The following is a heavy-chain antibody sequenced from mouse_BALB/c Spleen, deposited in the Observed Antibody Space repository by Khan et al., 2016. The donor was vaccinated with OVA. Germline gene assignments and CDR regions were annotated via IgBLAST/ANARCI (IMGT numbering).Heavy chain of an antibody. CDR1: GFTFNTYA. V-gene: IGHV10-1*02. CDR3: FGPVLGGGFAY. Sequence: EVQLVESGGGLVQPKGSLKLSCAASGFTFNTYAMNWVRQAPGKGLEWVARIRSKSNNYATYYADSVTDRFTISRDDSQSMLYLQMNNLKTVDTARYAGFGPVLGGGFAYWGQGTLFAVAA. J-gene: IGHJ3*01. D-gene: IGHD4-1*01. CDR2: IRSKSNNYAT.